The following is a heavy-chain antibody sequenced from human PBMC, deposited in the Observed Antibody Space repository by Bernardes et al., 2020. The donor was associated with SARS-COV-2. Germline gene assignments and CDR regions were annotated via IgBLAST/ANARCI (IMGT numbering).Heavy chain of an antibody. Sequence: GGSLRLSRVASGFSVGSNYINWVRQAPGKGLQWVSILYTENTSYYADSVKGRFDMSRDNSKNTVYLQINSLRAEDTAIYYCARWRFGERGMDVWGQGTTVTVSS. CDR2: LYTENTS. J-gene: IGHJ6*02. CDR3: ARWRFGERGMDV. CDR1: GFSVGSNY. V-gene: IGHV3-66*01. D-gene: IGHD3-10*01.